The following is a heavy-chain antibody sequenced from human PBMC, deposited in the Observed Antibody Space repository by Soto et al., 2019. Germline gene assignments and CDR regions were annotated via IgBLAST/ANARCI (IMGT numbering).Heavy chain of an antibody. D-gene: IGHD2-21*02. V-gene: IGHV1-3*01. CDR3: ARSIVVVTALDY. Sequence: ASVKVSCKASGYTFTSYAMHWVRQAPGQRLEWMGWIDAGNGNTKYSQKYQGRVTITRDTSASTAYMELSSLGSEDTAVYYCARSIVVVTALDYWGQGTLVTVSS. J-gene: IGHJ4*02. CDR1: GYTFTSYA. CDR2: IDAGNGNT.